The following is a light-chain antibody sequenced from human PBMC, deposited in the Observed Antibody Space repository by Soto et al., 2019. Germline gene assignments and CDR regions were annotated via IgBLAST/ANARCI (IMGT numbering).Light chain of an antibody. J-gene: IGLJ3*02. CDR2: GNS. V-gene: IGLV1-40*01. CDR1: SSNIGAGYD. Sequence: QSVLTQPPSVSEAPGQRVTISCTGRSSNIGAGYDVHWYQQLPGTAPKLLIYGNSNRPSGVPDRFSGSKSGTSASLAITGLQAEDEADYYCQSYDSSLSGWVFGGGTKLTVL. CDR3: QSYDSSLSGWV.